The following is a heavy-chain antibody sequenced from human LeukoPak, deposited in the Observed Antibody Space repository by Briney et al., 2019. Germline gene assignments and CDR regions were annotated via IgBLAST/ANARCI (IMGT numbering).Heavy chain of an antibody. CDR3: AREEIYGSGSFQFDY. D-gene: IGHD3-10*01. CDR2: IYPGDSDT. Sequence: GESLKISCKGSGYSFTDHWIGWVRQMPGKGLEWMGIIYPGDSDTRYSPSFQGQVTISADKSISTAYLQWSSLKASDTAMYYCAREEIYGSGSFQFDYWGQGTLVTVSS. CDR1: GYSFTDHW. J-gene: IGHJ4*02. V-gene: IGHV5-51*01.